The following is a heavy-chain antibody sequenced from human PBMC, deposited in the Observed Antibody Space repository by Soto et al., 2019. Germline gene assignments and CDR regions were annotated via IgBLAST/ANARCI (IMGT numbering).Heavy chain of an antibody. CDR1: GYTFTSYG. J-gene: IGHJ4*02. CDR3: ARLGRDGYNGYY. D-gene: IGHD5-12*01. CDR2: ISAYNGNT. V-gene: IGHV1-18*01. Sequence: QVQLVQSGAEVKKPGASVKVSCKASGYTFTSYGISWVRQAPGQGLEWMGWISAYNGNTNYAQKLQGRXXMXTXXSTSTAYMELRSLRSDDTAVYYCARLGRDGYNGYYWGQGTLVTVSS.